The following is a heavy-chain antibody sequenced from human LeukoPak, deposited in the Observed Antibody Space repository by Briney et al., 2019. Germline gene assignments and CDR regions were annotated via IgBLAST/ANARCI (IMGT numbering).Heavy chain of an antibody. V-gene: IGHV3-21*01. CDR3: ARARSGSYAGIDY. CDR2: ISSGSTYI. Sequence: PGGSLRLSCAASGFNVSNNYMNWVRQAPGKGLEWVSSISSGSTYIYYADSMKGRFTFSRDNAKNSLYLQMNSLRAEDTAVYYCARARSGSYAGIDYWGQGTLVTVSS. CDR1: GFNVSNNY. J-gene: IGHJ4*02. D-gene: IGHD1-26*01.